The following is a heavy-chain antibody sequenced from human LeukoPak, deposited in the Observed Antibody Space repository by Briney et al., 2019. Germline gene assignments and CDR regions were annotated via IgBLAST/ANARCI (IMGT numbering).Heavy chain of an antibody. CDR2: IYNSETT. Sequence: ESGPGLFKPSAPLSLTFTVSGDSISSYYWSWIRQPPGKGLEWIGYIYNSETTNYNPSLESRVTISEDTSKNQFSLMLTSVTAADTAVYYCARVVYSHYWPEGMDVWGQGTTVTVSS. J-gene: IGHJ6*02. V-gene: IGHV4-59*01. CDR3: ARVVYSHYWPEGMDV. D-gene: IGHD4-11*01. CDR1: GDSISSYY.